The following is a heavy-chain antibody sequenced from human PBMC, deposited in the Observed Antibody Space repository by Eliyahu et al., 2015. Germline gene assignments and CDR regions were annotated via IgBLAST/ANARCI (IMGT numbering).Heavy chain of an antibody. D-gene: IGHD3-10*01. CDR2: IYXSGTT. CDR3: ARHFPGWFGGGYDQ. Sequence: QVQLQESGPGLVKPSETLSLTCXVSGGSXSSNNYYWGWIRQPPGKGLEWVGSIYXSGTTSYYPSLKSRVTISIDASKNQFSLKLNSVTAADTAVYHCARHFPGWFGGGYDQWGQGTLVTVSS. CDR1: GGSXSSNNYY. J-gene: IGHJ4*02. V-gene: IGHV4-39*01.